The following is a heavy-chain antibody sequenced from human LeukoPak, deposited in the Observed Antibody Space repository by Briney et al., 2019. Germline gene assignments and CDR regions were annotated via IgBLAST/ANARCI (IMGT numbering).Heavy chain of an antibody. J-gene: IGHJ6*03. D-gene: IGHD1-26*01. V-gene: IGHV3-30*04. Sequence: GGSLRLSCAASGFTFSSYVMNWVRQAPGKGLEWVAVISYAGTNKYYADSVKGRFTISRDNSKNTLYLQMNSLRAEDTAVYYCARDPYSGSYGNYYYYFMDVWGKGTTVTISS. CDR2: ISYAGTNK. CDR1: GFTFSSYV. CDR3: ARDPYSGSYGNYYYYFMDV.